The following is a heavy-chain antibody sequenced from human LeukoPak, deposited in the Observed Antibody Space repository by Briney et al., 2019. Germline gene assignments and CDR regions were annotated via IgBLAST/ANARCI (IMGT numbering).Heavy chain of an antibody. D-gene: IGHD5-18*01. J-gene: IGHJ6*03. CDR3: ARVRRGYSYGYYYYYYYMDV. CDR1: GGSFSGYY. CDR2: INHSGST. Sequence: PSETLSLTCAVYGGSFSGYYWSWIRQPPGKGLEWIGEINHSGSTNYNPSLKSRVTISVDTSKNQFSLKLSSVTAADTAVYYCARVRRGYSYGYYYYYYYMDVWGKGTTVTVSS. V-gene: IGHV4-34*01.